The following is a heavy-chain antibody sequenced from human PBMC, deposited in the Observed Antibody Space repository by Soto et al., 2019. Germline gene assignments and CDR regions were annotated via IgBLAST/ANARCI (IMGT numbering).Heavy chain of an antibody. J-gene: IGHJ4*02. Sequence: QVQLVESGGGVVQPGRSLRLSCAASGFTFSSYGMHWVRQAPGKGLEWVAIISYDGSNKYYADSVKGRFTISRDNSKNTLYLXMNSLRAEHTAVYYCAKDLRRRVVTAPMDYWGQGTLVTVSS. D-gene: IGHD2-21*02. CDR1: GFTFSSYG. V-gene: IGHV3-30*18. CDR2: ISYDGSNK. CDR3: AKDLRRRVVTAPMDY.